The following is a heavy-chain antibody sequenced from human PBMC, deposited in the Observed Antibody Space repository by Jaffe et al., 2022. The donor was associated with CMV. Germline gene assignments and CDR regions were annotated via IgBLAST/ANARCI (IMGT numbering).Heavy chain of an antibody. CDR1: GFTLNSYK. J-gene: IGHJ6*02. CDR2: ISGSGSSI. V-gene: IGHV3-48*02. D-gene: IGHD3-3*01. CDR3: ARDPTYYDTWRWGMAKGHFYAMDV. Sequence: EVQLVESGGGLVQPGGSLRLSCVASGFTLNSYKMNWVRQAPGKGLEWLSYISGSGSSISYADSVKGRFTTSRDNAKNSVYLQMDSLRDEDTAMYFCARDPTYYDTWRWGMAKGHFYAMDVWGQGTTVTVSS.